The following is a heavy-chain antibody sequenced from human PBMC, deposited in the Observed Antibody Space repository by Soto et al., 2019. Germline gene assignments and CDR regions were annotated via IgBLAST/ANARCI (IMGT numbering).Heavy chain of an antibody. Sequence: QVQLVESGGGVVQPGRSLRLSCAASGFTFSSYGMHWVRQAPGKGLEWVAVIWYDGSNKYYADSVKGRFTISRDNSKNTLYLQMNSLRAEDTAVYYCARDIIQRGIAVAGIGRKSYYYYYGMDVWGQGTTVTVSS. CDR1: GFTFSSYG. D-gene: IGHD6-19*01. CDR2: IWYDGSNK. J-gene: IGHJ6*02. V-gene: IGHV3-33*01. CDR3: ARDIIQRGIAVAGIGRKSYYYYYGMDV.